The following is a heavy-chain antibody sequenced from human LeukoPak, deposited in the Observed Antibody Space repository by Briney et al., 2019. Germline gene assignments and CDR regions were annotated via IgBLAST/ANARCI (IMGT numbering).Heavy chain of an antibody. J-gene: IGHJ5*02. CDR1: GYTFTSYD. Sequence: ASVKVSCKASGYTFTSYDINWVRQATGQGLEWMGWMNPNSGNTGYAQKFQGRVTMTRDTSTSTVYMELSSLRSEDTAVYYCARVGRTYAPSSWFDPWGQGTLVTVSS. CDR2: MNPNSGNT. CDR3: ARVGRTYAPSSWFDP. V-gene: IGHV1-8*02. D-gene: IGHD2-8*01.